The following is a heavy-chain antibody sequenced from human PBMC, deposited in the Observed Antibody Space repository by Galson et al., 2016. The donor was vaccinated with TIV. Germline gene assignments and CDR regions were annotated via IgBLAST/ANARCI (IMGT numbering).Heavy chain of an antibody. V-gene: IGHV3-7*01. CDR2: IKQDGDYK. CDR3: ERGNNTGATYSLDD. CDR1: GFTFSRHW. D-gene: IGHD1/OR15-1a*01. Sequence: SLRLSCAASGFTFSRHWMSWVRQAPGKGLEWVANIKQDGDYKYYVDSVKGRFTISRDNAKNSLYLQMNSLRAEDTAVYYCERGNNTGATYSLDDWGQGTLVTVSS. J-gene: IGHJ4*02.